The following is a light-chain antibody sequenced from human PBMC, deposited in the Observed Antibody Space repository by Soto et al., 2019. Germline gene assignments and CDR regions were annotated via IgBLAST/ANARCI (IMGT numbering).Light chain of an antibody. Sequence: DIQMTQSPSSLSASVGDRVTITCRASQTITNYLNWYQQKPGKAPKLLIYAASTLLSGVPSRFSGGGSGTDFTLTIDSLQPEDFATYYCQQSYSSPWTFGQGTTVEIK. V-gene: IGKV1-39*01. CDR1: QTITNY. CDR2: AAS. J-gene: IGKJ1*01. CDR3: QQSYSSPWT.